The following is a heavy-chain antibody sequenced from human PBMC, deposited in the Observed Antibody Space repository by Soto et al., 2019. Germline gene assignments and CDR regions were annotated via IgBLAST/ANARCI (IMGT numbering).Heavy chain of an antibody. D-gene: IGHD3-22*01. CDR1: GYSFTSYW. CDR2: IFPSDSDT. CDR3: ARKDKSGYFNWFDP. V-gene: IGHV5-51*01. J-gene: IGHJ5*02. Sequence: GESLKISCRTPGYSFTSYWIAWVRQMPGKGLEWMGIIFPSDSDTRYSPSFQGQVTISADRSTSTVFLQWASLKASDTVVYFCARKDKSGYFNWFDPWGQGTLVTVSS.